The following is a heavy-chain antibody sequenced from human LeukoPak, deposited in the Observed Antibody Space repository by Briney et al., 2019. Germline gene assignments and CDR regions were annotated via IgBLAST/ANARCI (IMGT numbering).Heavy chain of an antibody. Sequence: SETLSLTCTVSGDSISTSTYYWGWIRQPPGKGLEWIGSIYYSGSTYYNPSLKSRFTISIDTSKNQFSLKLTSVTAADTAVYYCARATYYAFWSGYPNCWGQGTLVTVSS. CDR2: IYYSGST. CDR3: ARATYYAFWSGYPNC. V-gene: IGHV4-39*07. CDR1: GDSISTSTYY. J-gene: IGHJ4*02. D-gene: IGHD3-3*01.